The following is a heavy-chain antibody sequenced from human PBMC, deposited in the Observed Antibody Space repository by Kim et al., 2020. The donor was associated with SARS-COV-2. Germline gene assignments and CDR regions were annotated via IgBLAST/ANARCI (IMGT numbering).Heavy chain of an antibody. CDR1: GFTFSSYA. D-gene: IGHD3-22*01. CDR3: AREGYYYDSSGYKRRNA. Sequence: GGSLRLSCAASGFTFSSYAMHWVRQAPGKGLEWVAVISYDGSNKYYADSVKGRFTISRDNSKNTLYLQMNSLRAEDTAVYYCAREGYYYDSSGYKRRNA. CDR2: ISYDGSNK. J-gene: IGHJ3*01. V-gene: IGHV3-30*04.